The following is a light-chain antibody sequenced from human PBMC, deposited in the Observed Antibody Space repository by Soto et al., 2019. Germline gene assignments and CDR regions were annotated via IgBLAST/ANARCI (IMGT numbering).Light chain of an antibody. V-gene: IGLV2-14*01. CDR3: SSYRSSSTPSYV. CDR1: SSDVGGYTS. J-gene: IGLJ1*01. CDR2: EVS. Sequence: QSVLTQPASVSGSPGQSITISCTGTSSDVGGYTSVCWYQQHPGKVPKLTIYEVSNRPSGVSNRFSGSKSDNTASLTISGLQAEDEADYFCSSYRSSSTPSYVFGTGTKVTVL.